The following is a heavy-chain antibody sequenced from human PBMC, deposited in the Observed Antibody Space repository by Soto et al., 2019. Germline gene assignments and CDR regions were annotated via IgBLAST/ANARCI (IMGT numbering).Heavy chain of an antibody. V-gene: IGHV3-33*01. J-gene: IGHJ4*02. CDR2: ILSDGGRK. CDR3: TRDGGGDFWRFDN. CDR1: GFTFSDSV. D-gene: IGHD3-3*01. Sequence: QVHLVESGGGVVQPERSLTLSCEASGFTFSDSVMNWVRQAPGKGVEWVAIILSDGGRKLYADSVKGRFTISRDNSKNTVYLQMNSVRAEDTAKYYCTRDGGGDFWRFDNWGQGALVIVSS.